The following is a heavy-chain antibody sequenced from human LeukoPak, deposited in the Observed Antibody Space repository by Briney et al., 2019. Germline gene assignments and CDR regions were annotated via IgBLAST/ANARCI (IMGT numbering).Heavy chain of an antibody. D-gene: IGHD6-19*01. CDR1: GFTFSRYW. J-gene: IGHJ4*02. V-gene: IGHV3-7*01. CDR2: IKEDGSEK. CDR3: TREIAVAGDY. Sequence: QPGGSLRLSCAPSGFTFSRYWMSWVRQAPGKGLEWMGKIKEDGSEKYYADSVRGRLTISRDNARNSLYLQINSLRADDTGVFYCTREIAVAGDYWGQGTLVTVSP.